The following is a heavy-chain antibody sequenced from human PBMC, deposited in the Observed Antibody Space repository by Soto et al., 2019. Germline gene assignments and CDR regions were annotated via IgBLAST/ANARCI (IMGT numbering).Heavy chain of an antibody. V-gene: IGHV2-5*02. J-gene: IGHJ6*02. Sequence: QITLKESGPTLVKPTQTLTLTCTFSGFSLRTSGVGVGWIRQPPGKALEWLALIYWDNDKRYSPSLKSRLTITKDTYENQVLLTMTNLDPVDTGKYYCAQSGCGRDCLQSYASHYYYGVDVWGQGTTGTVSS. D-gene: IGHD2-21*02. CDR2: IYWDNDK. CDR3: AQSGCGRDCLQSYASHYYYGVDV. CDR1: GFSLRTSGVG.